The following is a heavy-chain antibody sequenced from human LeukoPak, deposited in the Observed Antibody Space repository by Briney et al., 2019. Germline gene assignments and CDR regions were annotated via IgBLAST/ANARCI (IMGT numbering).Heavy chain of an antibody. CDR3: ARVGYYGSGSYLSYYYYMDV. J-gene: IGHJ6*03. V-gene: IGHV1-46*01. CDR1: GYTFTSYY. D-gene: IGHD3-10*01. Sequence: ASVKVSCKASGYTFTSYYMHWVRQAPGQGLEWMGIINPSGGSTSYAQKFQGRVTMTRNTSISTAYMELSSLRSEDTAVYYCARVGYYGSGSYLSYYYYMDVWGKGTTVTVSS. CDR2: INPSGGST.